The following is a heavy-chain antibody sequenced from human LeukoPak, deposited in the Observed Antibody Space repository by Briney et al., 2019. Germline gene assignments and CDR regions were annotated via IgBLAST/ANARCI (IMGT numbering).Heavy chain of an antibody. V-gene: IGHV3-7*01. CDR2: INQDGSKE. J-gene: IGHJ4*02. D-gene: IGHD5-12*01. CDR1: GFIFSNYW. Sequence: PGGSLRLSCTASGFIFSNYWMTWVRQAPGKGLEWVAQINQDGSKEYYIDSVKARFSISRDNARNSLSLQTNSLRAEDTAVYYCVRDGGVSGYDLLDYWGQGTLVTASS. CDR3: VRDGGVSGYDLLDY.